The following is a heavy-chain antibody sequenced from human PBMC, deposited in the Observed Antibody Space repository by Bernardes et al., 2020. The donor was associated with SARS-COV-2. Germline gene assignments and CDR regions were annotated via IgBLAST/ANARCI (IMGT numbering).Heavy chain of an antibody. Sequence: SETLSLTCTVSGGSISSSSYYWGWIRQPPGKGLEWIGSIYYSGSTYYNPSLKSRVTISVDTSKNLFSLKVTPVTAADTAVYYCARGGSPRWGSTSCYSCDSGYWFHPWGQGTLVTVSS. D-gene: IGHD2-2*01. J-gene: IGHJ5*02. CDR3: ARGGSPRWGSTSCYSCDSGYWFHP. CDR1: GGSISSSSYY. V-gene: IGHV4-39*07. CDR2: IYYSGST.